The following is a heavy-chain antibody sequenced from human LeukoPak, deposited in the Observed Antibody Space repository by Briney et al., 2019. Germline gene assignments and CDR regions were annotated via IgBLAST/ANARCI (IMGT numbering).Heavy chain of an antibody. J-gene: IGHJ4*02. V-gene: IGHV3-21*01. CDR1: GFTCSRYS. CDR2: SSSSSSYI. CDR3: AVVVAAIIDY. Sequence: GGSLTVSCAAAGFTCSRYSGLCIRQGKGKGLPWVSSSSSSSSYIYYADSVKGRFTISRDNAKNSLYLQMNSLRAEDTAVYYCAVVVAAIIDYWGQGTLVTVSS. D-gene: IGHD2-15*01.